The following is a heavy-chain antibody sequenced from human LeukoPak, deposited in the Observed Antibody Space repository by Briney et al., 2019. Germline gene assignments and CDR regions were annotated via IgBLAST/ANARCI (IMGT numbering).Heavy chain of an antibody. D-gene: IGHD4-11*01. V-gene: IGHV3-23*01. CDR1: GFTFSSYA. CDR2: ISGSGGST. CDR3: AKDRATVTTVFATDGMDI. Sequence: GGSLRLSCAASGFTFSSYAMSWVRQAPGKGLEWVSAISGSGGSTYYADSVKGRFTISRDNSKNTLYLRMNSLRAEDTAVYYCAKDRATVTTVFATDGMDIWGQGTTVTVSS. J-gene: IGHJ6*02.